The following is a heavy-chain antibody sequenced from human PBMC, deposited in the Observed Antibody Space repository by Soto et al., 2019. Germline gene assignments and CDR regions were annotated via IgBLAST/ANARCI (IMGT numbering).Heavy chain of an antibody. V-gene: IGHV4-31*01. Sequence: QVQLQESGPGLVKPSQTLSLTCTVSGGSISSGGYYWSWIRQHPGKGLEWIGYIYYSGSTYYNPSPKIHVTQTLDTSKNHSSRKLSAVTAADTAVYYCATYGSGSYKPTTFDYWGQGTLVTVSS. CDR1: GGSISSGGYY. CDR2: IYYSGST. J-gene: IGHJ4*02. CDR3: ATYGSGSYKPTTFDY. D-gene: IGHD3-10*01.